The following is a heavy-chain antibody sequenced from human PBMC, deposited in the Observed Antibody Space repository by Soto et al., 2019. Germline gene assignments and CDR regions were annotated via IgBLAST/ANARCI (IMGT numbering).Heavy chain of an antibody. CDR1: GYTFTSYD. Sequence: GSVKVSCKASGYTFTSYDINWVRQATGQGLEWMGWMNPNSGNTGYAQKFQGRVTMTRNTSISTAYMELSSLRSEDTAVYYCARGRAVRGYSWFDPWGQGTLVTVSS. D-gene: IGHD3-10*01. CDR2: MNPNSGNT. J-gene: IGHJ5*02. CDR3: ARGRAVRGYSWFDP. V-gene: IGHV1-8*01.